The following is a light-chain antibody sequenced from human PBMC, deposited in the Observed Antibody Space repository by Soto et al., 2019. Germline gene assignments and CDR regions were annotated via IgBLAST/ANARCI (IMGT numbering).Light chain of an antibody. CDR2: GNS. CDR3: QSYDSSLSALYV. CDR1: SSNIGAGYD. J-gene: IGLJ1*01. V-gene: IGLV1-40*01. Sequence: QSVLTQPPSVSGAPGQRVTISCTGSSSNIGAGYDVHWYQQLRGTAPKLLIYGNSNRPSGVPDRFSGSKSGTSASLAITGLQAEDEADYYCQSYDSSLSALYVFGTGTKLTVL.